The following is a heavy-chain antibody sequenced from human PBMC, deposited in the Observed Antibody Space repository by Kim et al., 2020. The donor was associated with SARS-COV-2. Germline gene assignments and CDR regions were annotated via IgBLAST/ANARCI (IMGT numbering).Heavy chain of an antibody. CDR2: INERGST. CDR3: ARDEWVRERRTDY. CDR1: GRSFSAYY. J-gene: IGHJ4*02. D-gene: IGHD5-12*01. V-gene: IGHV4-34*01. Sequence: SETLSLTCAVYGRSFSAYYWNWYRQPPGKGLEWIGEINERGSTNYNPSLKSRVTISMDTSKIQFSLRLNSVTAADTAVYYCARDEWVRERRTDYWGQGTLVTVSS.